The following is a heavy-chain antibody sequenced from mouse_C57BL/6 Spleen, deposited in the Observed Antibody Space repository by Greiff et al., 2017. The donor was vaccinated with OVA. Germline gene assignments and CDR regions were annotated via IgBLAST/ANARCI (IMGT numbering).Heavy chain of an antibody. D-gene: IGHD4-1*01. CDR3: ARGLGRGAY. V-gene: IGHV1-69*01. CDR1: GYTFTSYW. CDR2: IDPSDSST. Sequence: QVQLQQPGAELVMPGASVKLSCKASGYTFTSYWMHWVKQRPGQGLEWIGEIDPSDSSTNYNQKFKGKSTLTVDKSSSTAYMQLSSLTSEDSAVYYCARGLGRGAYWGQGTLVTVSA. J-gene: IGHJ3*01.